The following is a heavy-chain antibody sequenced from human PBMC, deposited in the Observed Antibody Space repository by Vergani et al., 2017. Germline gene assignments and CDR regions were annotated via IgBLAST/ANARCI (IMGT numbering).Heavy chain of an antibody. J-gene: IGHJ6*02. Sequence: QLQLQESGPGLVKPSETLSLTCTVSGGSISSSSYYWGWIRQPPGKGLEWIGSIYYSGSTYYNPSLKSRVTISVDTSKNQFSLKLSSVTAADTAVYYCARDRGGSGYDWSGHYYYGMDVWGQGTTVTVSS. CDR3: ARDRGGSGYDWSGHYYYGMDV. CDR1: GGSISSSSYY. CDR2: IYYSGST. V-gene: IGHV4-39*07. D-gene: IGHD5-12*01.